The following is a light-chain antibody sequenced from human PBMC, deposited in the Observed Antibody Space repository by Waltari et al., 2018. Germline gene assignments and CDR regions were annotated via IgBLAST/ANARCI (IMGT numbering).Light chain of an antibody. Sequence: EIVLPQSPGTQSLSPGERATLSCRASQSVGRYLAWYQQKPGQAPRLLIYDASTRAPGIPDRFSGSGSGTDFSLTISRLESEDFAVYFCQKYVNLPATFGQGTRVEIK. J-gene: IGKJ1*01. V-gene: IGKV3-20*01. CDR1: QSVGRY. CDR2: DAS. CDR3: QKYVNLPAT.